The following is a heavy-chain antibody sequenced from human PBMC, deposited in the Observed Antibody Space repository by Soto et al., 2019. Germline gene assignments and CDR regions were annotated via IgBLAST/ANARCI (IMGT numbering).Heavy chain of an antibody. CDR1: GECVTRSY. Sequence: PSQTRSLACCFGGECVTRSYLSWLRHSPKKGLEWIGYMHYTGFSHYNPSLKRRLTISVDRSKNQFTLQLTSVTVEDTFVYHGATWNGTDLYTYWCQGTQVTVTS. V-gene: IGHV4-59*02. D-gene: IGHD1-1*01. CDR2: MHYTGFS. J-gene: IGHJ4*02. CDR3: ATWNGTDLYTY.